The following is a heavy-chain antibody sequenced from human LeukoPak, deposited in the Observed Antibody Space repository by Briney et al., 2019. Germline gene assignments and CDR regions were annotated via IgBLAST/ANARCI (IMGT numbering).Heavy chain of an antibody. J-gene: IGHJ4*02. CDR2: MNPNSGNT. CDR3: ARGVITMVRGVNLPSDY. Sequence: GASVKVSCKASGYTFTSYDINWVRQATGQGLEWMGWMNPNSGNTGYAQKFQGRVTMTRNTSISTAYMELSSLRSKDTAVYYCARGVITMVRGVNLPSDYWGQGTLVTVSS. D-gene: IGHD3-10*01. CDR1: GYTFTSYD. V-gene: IGHV1-8*01.